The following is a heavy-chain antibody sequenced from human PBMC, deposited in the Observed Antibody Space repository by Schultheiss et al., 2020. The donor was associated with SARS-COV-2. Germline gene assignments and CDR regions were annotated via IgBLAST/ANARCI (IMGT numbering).Heavy chain of an antibody. CDR3: TREGPGPSGSWDRYDY. CDR2: ISGSGGST. CDR1: GFTFSSYA. Sequence: GGSLRLSCAASGFTFSSYAMSWVRQAPGKGLEWVSAISGSGGSTYYADSVKGRFTISRDNSKNTLYLQMNSLRAEDTAVYYCTREGPGPSGSWDRYDYWGQGTLVTVSS. D-gene: IGHD1-26*01. V-gene: IGHV3-23*01. J-gene: IGHJ4*02.